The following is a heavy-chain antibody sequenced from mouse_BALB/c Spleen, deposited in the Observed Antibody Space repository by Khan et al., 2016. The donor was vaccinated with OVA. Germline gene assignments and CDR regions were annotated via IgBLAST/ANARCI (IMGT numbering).Heavy chain of an antibody. D-gene: IGHD1-1*02. CDR1: GYSITSDYA. CDR3: ARVYGGDFDY. J-gene: IGHJ2*01. Sequence: EVQRVESGPGLVKPSQSLSLTCTVTGYSITSDYAWNWFRQFPGNKLEWLGYISYSGNTNFNPSLRSRISITRDTSKNQFFLQLNSVTTEDTATYYCARVYGGDFDYWGQGTTLTVSS. CDR2: ISYSGNT. V-gene: IGHV3-2*02.